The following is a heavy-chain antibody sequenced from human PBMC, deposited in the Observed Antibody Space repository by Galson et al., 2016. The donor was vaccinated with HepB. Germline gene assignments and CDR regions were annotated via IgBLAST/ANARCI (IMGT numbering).Heavy chain of an antibody. D-gene: IGHD6-6*01. J-gene: IGHJ4*02. V-gene: IGHV4-59*01. CDR2: IYYSGSS. CDR1: GDSIRNYY. CDR3: AREGVYSSSPIDY. Sequence: ETLSLTCTVSGDSIRNYYWSWIRQPPGKGLEWIGYIYYSGSSIYNPSLKSRVTISVDTSKNQFPLKLTSVTAADTAVYYCAREGVYSSSPIDYWGQGTLVTVSS.